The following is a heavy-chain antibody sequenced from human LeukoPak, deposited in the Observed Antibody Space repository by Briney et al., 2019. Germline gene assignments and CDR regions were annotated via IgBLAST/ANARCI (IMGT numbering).Heavy chain of an antibody. CDR3: AADLSGYLSFDS. CDR1: GGSISSSSYY. Sequence: KPSETLSLTCTVSGGSISSSSYYWGWIRQPPGKGLEWIGSIYYSGSTYYNPSLKSRVTISVDTSKHQFSLKLSSVTAADTAVYYCAADLSGYLSFDSWGQGTLVTVSS. D-gene: IGHD3-22*01. V-gene: IGHV4-39*07. J-gene: IGHJ4*02. CDR2: IYYSGST.